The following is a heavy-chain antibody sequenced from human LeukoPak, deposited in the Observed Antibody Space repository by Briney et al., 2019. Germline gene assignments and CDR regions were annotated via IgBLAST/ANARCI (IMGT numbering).Heavy chain of an antibody. CDR2: MNPNSGNT. V-gene: IGHV1-8*01. CDR1: GYTFTSYD. CDR3: ARTRSTIPGYYYYMDV. J-gene: IGHJ6*03. D-gene: IGHD3-3*01. Sequence: ASVTVSCKASGYTFTSYDINWVRQATGQGLEWMGWMNPNSGNTGYVQKFQGRVTMTRNTSISTAYMELSSLRSEDTAVYYCARTRSTIPGYYYYMDVWGKGTTVTVSS.